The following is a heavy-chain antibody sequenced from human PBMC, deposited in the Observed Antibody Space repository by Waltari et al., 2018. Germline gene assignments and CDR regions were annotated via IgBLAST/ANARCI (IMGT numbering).Heavy chain of an antibody. Sequence: QVQLQQWGAGLLKPSETLSLTCAVYGGSFSGYYWSWIRQPPGKGLEWIGEINQSGSTNYNPSLKSRVTISVDTSKNQFSLKLSSVTAADTAVYYCARAYDFWSGSKGFYWFDPWGQGTLVTVSS. CDR2: INQSGST. V-gene: IGHV4-34*01. D-gene: IGHD3-3*01. CDR1: GGSFSGYY. J-gene: IGHJ5*02. CDR3: ARAYDFWSGSKGFYWFDP.